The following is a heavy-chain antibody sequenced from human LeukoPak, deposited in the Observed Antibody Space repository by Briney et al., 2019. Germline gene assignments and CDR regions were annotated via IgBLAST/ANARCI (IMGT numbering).Heavy chain of an antibody. D-gene: IGHD6-19*01. Sequence: SQTLSLTCTVSGGSISSGDYYWSWIRQPPGKGLEWVGYIYHSGSTYYSPSLKSRVTISVDTSKNQFSLKLSSVTAADTAVYYCARRGNSGWGAVDSWGQGTLVTVSS. CDR2: IYHSGST. J-gene: IGHJ4*02. V-gene: IGHV4-30-4*01. CDR1: GGSISSGDYY. CDR3: ARRGNSGWGAVDS.